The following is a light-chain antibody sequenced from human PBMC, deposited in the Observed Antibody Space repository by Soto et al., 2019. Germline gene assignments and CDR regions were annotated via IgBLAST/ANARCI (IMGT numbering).Light chain of an antibody. J-gene: IGKJ1*01. CDR1: QTISGT. CDR3: QQYGSSLWT. Sequence: EIVMTQSPATLSVSPGGRATLSYRASQTISGTLAWYQQKPGQAPRLLIHGASTRAPGFPARFSGSGSETDFTLTISRLEPEDFAVYYCQQYGSSLWTFGQGTKVDNK. CDR2: GAS. V-gene: IGKV3-15*01.